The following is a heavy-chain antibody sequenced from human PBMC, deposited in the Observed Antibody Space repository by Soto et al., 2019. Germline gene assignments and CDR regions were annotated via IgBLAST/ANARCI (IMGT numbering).Heavy chain of an antibody. J-gene: IGHJ3*01. CDR2: IWYDGSNK. CDR3: ARGGMTTVTTTL. V-gene: IGHV3-33*01. Sequence: QVQLVESGGGVVQPGRSLRLSCAASGFTFSSYGMHWVRQAPGKGVEWVAGIWYDGSNKYYADSVKGRFTTSRDNSKNTVYLQSNRLRAEETAVDYCARGGMTTVTTTLWGQGTMVTVSS. CDR1: GFTFSSYG. D-gene: IGHD4-17*01.